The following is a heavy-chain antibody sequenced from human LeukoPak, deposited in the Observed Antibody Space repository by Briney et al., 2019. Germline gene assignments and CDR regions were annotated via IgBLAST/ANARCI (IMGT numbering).Heavy chain of an antibody. V-gene: IGHV4-59*08. J-gene: IGHJ4*02. CDR1: GGSISSYY. CDR3: ARHSSYYFDY. Sequence: SGTLSLTCTVSGGSISSYYWSWIRQPPGKGLEWIGYIYYSGSTNYNPSLKSRVTISVDTSKNQFSLKLSSVTAADTAVYYCARHSSYYFDYWGQGTLVTVSS. CDR2: IYYSGST.